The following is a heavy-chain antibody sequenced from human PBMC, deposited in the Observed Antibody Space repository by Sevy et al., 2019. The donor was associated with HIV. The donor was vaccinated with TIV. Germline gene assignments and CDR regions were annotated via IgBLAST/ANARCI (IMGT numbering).Heavy chain of an antibody. V-gene: IGHV3-30*02. Sequence: GGSLRLSCAASRFTFSSYGMHWVRQAPGKGLEWVAFILYDGSNKYYSDSVKGRFTISRDNSRNTLSLQMNSLRAEDTAVYYCAKDLCSSTSCYVYYYYYGMDVWGQGTTVTVSS. CDR1: RFTFSSYG. CDR2: ILYDGSNK. J-gene: IGHJ6*02. D-gene: IGHD2-2*01. CDR3: AKDLCSSTSCYVYYYYYGMDV.